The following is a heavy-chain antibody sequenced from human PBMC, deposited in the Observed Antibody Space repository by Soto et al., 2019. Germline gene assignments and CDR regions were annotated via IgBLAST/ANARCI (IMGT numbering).Heavy chain of an antibody. CDR2: ISAYNGNT. CDR1: GYTFTSYG. Sequence: QVQLVQSESEVRKPGASVKVSCRASGYTFTSYGISWVRQAPGQGLEWMGWISAYNGNTNYAQRLQGRVIMTTDTSTNTAYMELRSLKSDDTAVYYCAREAFLGTVSLGYWGQGTRVIVSS. D-gene: IGHD4-4*01. V-gene: IGHV1-18*01. J-gene: IGHJ4*02. CDR3: AREAFLGTVSLGY.